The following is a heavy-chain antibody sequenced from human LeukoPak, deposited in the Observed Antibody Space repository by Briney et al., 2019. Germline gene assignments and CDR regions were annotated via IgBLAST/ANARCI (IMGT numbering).Heavy chain of an antibody. CDR3: ARVHYYDSSTPGHAFDI. CDR2: TYYRSKWYN. J-gene: IGHJ3*02. Sequence: SQTLSLTCAISGDSVSSNSAAWNWIRQSPSRGLEWLGRTYYRSKWYNDYAVSVKSRITINPDTSKNQFSLQLNSVTPEDTAVYYCARVHYYDSSTPGHAFDIWGQGTMVTVSS. CDR1: GDSVSSNSAA. V-gene: IGHV6-1*01. D-gene: IGHD3-22*01.